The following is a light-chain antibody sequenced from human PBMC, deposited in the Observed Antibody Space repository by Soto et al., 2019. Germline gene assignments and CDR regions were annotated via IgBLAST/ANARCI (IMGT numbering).Light chain of an antibody. CDR3: QQYNNYPWT. V-gene: IGKV1-5*01. CDR2: DAS. Sequence: GDRVTVTCRASQSISRWLACYQQKPGKAPKLLISDASRLESGVPSRFSGSGSGTDFTLTISSLQPDDFGTYSCQQYNNYPWTFGQGTKVDIK. CDR1: QSISRW. J-gene: IGKJ1*01.